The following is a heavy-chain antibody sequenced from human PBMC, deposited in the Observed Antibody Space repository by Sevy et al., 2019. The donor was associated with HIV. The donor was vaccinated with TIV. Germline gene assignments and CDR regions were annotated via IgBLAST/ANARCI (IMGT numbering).Heavy chain of an antibody. D-gene: IGHD3-3*02. J-gene: IGHJ4*02. CDR1: GFDFPNAW. CDR3: STDDLISY. CDR2: IKSITDGGAA. Sequence: GGSLRLSFTASGFDFPNAWMNWVRQVPGKGLEWVGHIKSITDGGAADYAAPVKGRFTISRHDSKNTLYLQMNSLKVEDTAVYFCSTDDLISYWGRGTLVTVSS. V-gene: IGHV3-15*07.